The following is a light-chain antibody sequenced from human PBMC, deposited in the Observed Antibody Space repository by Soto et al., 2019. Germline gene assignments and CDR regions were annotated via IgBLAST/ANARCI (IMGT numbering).Light chain of an antibody. CDR1: QSIGLA. Sequence: VLTQPPAPLSLSPGERATLSCRASQSIGLAIAWYQHKPGQAPRXLIYGASNRATGIPDRFSGSGSGTDFSLTISRREPEDFAVYYCQQYGRAPRTFGQGTKVDIK. CDR3: QQYGRAPRT. J-gene: IGKJ1*01. V-gene: IGKV3-20*01. CDR2: GAS.